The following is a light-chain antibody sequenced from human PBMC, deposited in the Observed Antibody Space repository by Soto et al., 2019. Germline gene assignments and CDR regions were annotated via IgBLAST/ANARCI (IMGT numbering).Light chain of an antibody. Sequence: QSVLTQPASVSGSPGQSITISCTGTSSDVGGYDYVSWYQQHPGKAPKVMIYDVSDRPSGVSNRFSGSKSGNTASLTISGLQAEDEADYYCSSYTILNSRVSGAGTIVTVL. V-gene: IGLV2-14*01. CDR3: SSYTILNSRV. CDR1: SSDVGGYDY. J-gene: IGLJ1*01. CDR2: DVS.